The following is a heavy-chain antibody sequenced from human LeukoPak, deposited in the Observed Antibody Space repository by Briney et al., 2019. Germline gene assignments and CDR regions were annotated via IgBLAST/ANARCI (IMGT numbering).Heavy chain of an antibody. CDR1: GYTFTSYG. V-gene: IGHV1-18*01. Sequence: ASVKVSCKASGYTFTSYGISWVRQAPGQGLEWMGWISAYNGNTNYAQKLQGRVTMTTDTSTSTAYMELRSLRSDDPAVYYCARANYDFWSGYYQGWFDPWGQGTLVTVSS. D-gene: IGHD3-3*01. CDR2: ISAYNGNT. CDR3: ARANYDFWSGYYQGWFDP. J-gene: IGHJ5*02.